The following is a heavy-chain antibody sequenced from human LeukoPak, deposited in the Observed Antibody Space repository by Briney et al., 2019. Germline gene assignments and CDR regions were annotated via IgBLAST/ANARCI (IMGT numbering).Heavy chain of an antibody. D-gene: IGHD1-7*01. CDR3: ARDRAHNWNYVHFDY. Sequence: ASVTVSCKASGYTFTSYGISWVRQAPGQGLEWMGWISAYNGNTNYAQKLQGRVTMTTDTSTSTAYMELRSLRSDGTAVYYCARDRAHNWNYVHFDYWGQGTLVTVSS. CDR2: ISAYNGNT. J-gene: IGHJ4*02. V-gene: IGHV1-18*01. CDR1: GYTFTSYG.